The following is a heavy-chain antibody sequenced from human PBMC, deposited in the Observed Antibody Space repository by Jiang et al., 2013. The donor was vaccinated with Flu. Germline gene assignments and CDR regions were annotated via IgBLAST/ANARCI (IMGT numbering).Heavy chain of an antibody. CDR3: ARVVGSGYCSGGRCYLDY. V-gene: IGHV4-30-4*08. CDR1: GGSISSGDYY. Sequence: GPGLVKPSQTLSLTCTVSGGSISSGDYYWSWIRQPPGKGLEWIGYIYYTGSTYYNPSLKSRVTISVDTSKNQFSLKLSSVTAADTAVYYCARVVGSGYCSGGRCYLDYWGPG. CDR2: IYYTGST. J-gene: IGHJ4*03. D-gene: IGHD2-15*01.